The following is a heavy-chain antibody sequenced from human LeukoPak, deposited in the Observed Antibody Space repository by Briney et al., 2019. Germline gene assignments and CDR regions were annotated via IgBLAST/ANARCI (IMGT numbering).Heavy chain of an antibody. V-gene: IGHV4-61*02. Sequence: SETLSLTCSVSGASISSGSYYCGWVRLTAGKGLEWIGWIYMSVSTTYNTSLKSRVAIYIDTSKTQLCLNLTSVSAADSVLYFCVASGSFLYYFQYWGDARLATVSS. CDR2: IYMSVST. J-gene: IGHJ4*01. D-gene: IGHD1-26*01. CDR3: VASGSFLYYFQY. CDR1: GASISSGSYY.